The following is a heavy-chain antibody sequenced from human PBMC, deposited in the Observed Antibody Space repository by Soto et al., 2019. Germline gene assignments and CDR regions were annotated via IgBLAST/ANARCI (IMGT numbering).Heavy chain of an antibody. CDR3: VQGRGPFDF. CDR1: GFSLSTSGVG. J-gene: IGHJ4*02. D-gene: IGHD3-16*01. V-gene: IGHV2-5*02. CDR2: IYWDDDK. Sequence: QITLKESGPTLVKPTQTLTLTCTFSGFSLSTSGVGVGWIRQPPGKALEWLALIYWDDDKRYSPSLKSRLTITKDTSKNQVVLTMTNMDPVVTATYYCVQGRGPFDFWGQGTLVTVSS.